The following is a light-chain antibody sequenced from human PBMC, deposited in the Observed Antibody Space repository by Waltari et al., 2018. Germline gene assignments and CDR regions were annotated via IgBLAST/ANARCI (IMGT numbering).Light chain of an antibody. J-gene: IGLJ2*01. CDR1: SLRSYY. CDR2: DKN. V-gene: IGLV3-19*01. Sequence: SSELTQDPAVSVAMGQTVRMTCQGDSLRSYYASWYQQRPGQAPILVMYDKNNQPSGVPDRFSGATSDNTASLTITGAQAEDEASDYCHSRDASGVGGSFGGGTKLTVL. CDR3: HSRDASGVGGS.